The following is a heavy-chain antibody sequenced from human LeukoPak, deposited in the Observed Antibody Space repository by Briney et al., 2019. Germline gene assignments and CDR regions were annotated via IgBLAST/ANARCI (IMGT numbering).Heavy chain of an antibody. CDR3: AKDVFRDYDILTGYEGY. CDR1: GFTFSSYA. J-gene: IGHJ4*02. CDR2: ISGSGGST. D-gene: IGHD3-9*01. Sequence: GGSLRLSCAASGFTFSSYAMSWVRQAPGKGLEWVSAISGSGGSTYYADSVKGRFTISRDNSKNTLYLQMNSLRAEDTAVYYCAKDVFRDYDILTGYEGYWGQGTLVTLSS. V-gene: IGHV3-23*01.